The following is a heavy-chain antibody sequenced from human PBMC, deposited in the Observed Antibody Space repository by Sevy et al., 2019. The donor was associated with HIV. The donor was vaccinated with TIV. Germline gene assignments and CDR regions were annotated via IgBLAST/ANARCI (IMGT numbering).Heavy chain of an antibody. CDR3: ARQFSAGYFDS. CDR1: GCSISSSSYY. CDR2: IYYSGST. Sequence: SETLSLTCTVSGCSISSSSYYWGWIRQPPGKGREWIGSIYYSGSTYYNPSLKSLVTRSVDTSKNQFSLKLSSVTAADTAVYYCARQFSAGYFDSWGKGTLVTVSS. V-gene: IGHV4-39*01. J-gene: IGHJ4*02. D-gene: IGHD6-13*01.